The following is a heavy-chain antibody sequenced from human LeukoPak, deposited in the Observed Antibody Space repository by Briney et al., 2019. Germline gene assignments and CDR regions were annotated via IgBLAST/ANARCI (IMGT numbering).Heavy chain of an antibody. CDR2: ISYDGSNK. V-gene: IGHV3-30-3*01. Sequence: GGSLRLSCAASGFTFSSYAMHWVRQSPGKGLEWVAVISYDGSNKYYADSVKGRFTISRDNSKNTLYLQMNSLRAEDTAVYYCAKEVDYGGTYYFDYWGQGTLVTVSS. CDR1: GFTFSSYA. J-gene: IGHJ4*02. CDR3: AKEVDYGGTYYFDY. D-gene: IGHD4-23*01.